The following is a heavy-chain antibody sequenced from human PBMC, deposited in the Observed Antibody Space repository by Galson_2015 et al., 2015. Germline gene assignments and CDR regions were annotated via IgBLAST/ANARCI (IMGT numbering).Heavy chain of an antibody. V-gene: IGHV3-30*18. CDR2: ISYDGSKK. CDR3: AKVRTIKAVAGPDFDY. CDR1: GFTFSNYG. Sequence: SLRLSCAASGFTFSNYGMHWVRQAPGKGLEWVAVISYDGSKKSYADSVKGRFTISRDNSKNTLYLQMNSLRAEDTAVYYCAKVRTIKAVAGPDFDYGGQGTLVTVSS. J-gene: IGHJ4*02. D-gene: IGHD6-19*01.